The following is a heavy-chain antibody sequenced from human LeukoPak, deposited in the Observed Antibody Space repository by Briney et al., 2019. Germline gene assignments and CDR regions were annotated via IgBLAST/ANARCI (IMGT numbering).Heavy chain of an antibody. CDR3: ARGLPYGSGSYYKY. CDR1: GDSVSSNSAA. D-gene: IGHD3-10*01. J-gene: IGHJ4*02. V-gene: IGHV6-1*01. CDR2: TYYRSKWYN. Sequence: SQTLSLTCAISGDSVSSNSAAWNWIRQSPSRGLEWLGRTYYRSKWYNDYAVSVKSRITINPDTSKNQFSLKLSSVTAADTAVYYCARGLPYGSGSYYKYWGQGTLVTVSS.